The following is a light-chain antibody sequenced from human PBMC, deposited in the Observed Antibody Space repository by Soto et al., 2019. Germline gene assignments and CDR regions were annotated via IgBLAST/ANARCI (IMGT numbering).Light chain of an antibody. J-gene: IGKJ1*01. Sequence: IRLTQSPRTLSLYPGDRDTLSCRASQSISSSYLAWYQQKPGQAPRLLIYGASTRATGIPARFSGSGSGTEFTLTISSLQSEDFAVYYCQQYNNWPRTFGQGTKV. V-gene: IGKV3-15*01. CDR1: QSISSSY. CDR3: QQYNNWPRT. CDR2: GAS.